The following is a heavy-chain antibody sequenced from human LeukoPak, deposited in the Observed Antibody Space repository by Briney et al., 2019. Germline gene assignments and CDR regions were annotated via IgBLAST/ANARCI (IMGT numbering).Heavy chain of an antibody. J-gene: IGHJ5*02. CDR3: ARVDTTIWFDP. CDR1: GGSFSGYY. D-gene: IGHD4/OR15-4a*01. CDR2: INHSGST. Sequence: SETLSLTCAVYGGSFSGYYWSWIRQPPGKGLEWIGEINHSGSTNYNPSLKSRVTISVDTSKNQFSLKLSSVTAADTAVYYCARVDTTIWFDPWGQGTLVTVSS. V-gene: IGHV4-34*01.